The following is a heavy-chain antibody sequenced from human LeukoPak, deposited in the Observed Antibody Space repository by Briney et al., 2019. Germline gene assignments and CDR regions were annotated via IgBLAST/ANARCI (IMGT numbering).Heavy chain of an antibody. CDR2: IYYSGST. V-gene: IGHV4-59*01. Sequence: PSETLSLTCTVSGGSISSYYWSWIRQPPGKGLEWIGYIYYSGSTNYNPSLKSRVTISVDASKNQFSLKLSSVTAADTAVYYCAKSGGSYFPFDFWGQGTLVTVSS. D-gene: IGHD1-26*01. J-gene: IGHJ4*02. CDR1: GGSISSYY. CDR3: AKSGGSYFPFDF.